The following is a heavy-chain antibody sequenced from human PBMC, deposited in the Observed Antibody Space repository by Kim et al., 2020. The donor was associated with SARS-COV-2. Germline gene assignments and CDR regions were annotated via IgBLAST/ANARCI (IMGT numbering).Heavy chain of an antibody. CDR1: GGSISSSSYY. Sequence: SETLSLTCTVSGGSISSSSYYWGWIRQPPGKGLEWIGSIYFTGSTHYYNPSLKSRVTISVDTTKNQFSMNVRSVTAADTAVYYCASLSSSWFCLVFCGQG. J-gene: IGHJ4*02. CDR3: ASLSSSWFCLVF. CDR2: IYFTGSTH. V-gene: IGHV4-39*07. D-gene: IGHD6-13*01.